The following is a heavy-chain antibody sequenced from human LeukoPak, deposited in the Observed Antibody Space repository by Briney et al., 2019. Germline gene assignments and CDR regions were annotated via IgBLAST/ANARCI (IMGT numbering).Heavy chain of an antibody. J-gene: IGHJ4*02. D-gene: IGHD5-24*01. CDR1: GFTFSSYA. V-gene: IGHV3-30*04. CDR2: ISYDGSNK. CDR3: ARDGSAYNFDY. Sequence: GGSLRLSCAASGFTFSSYAMHWVRQAPGKGLEWVAVISYDGSNKYYADSVKGRFTISRDNSKNTLSLQMNSLRVEDTAVYFCARDGSAYNFDYWGQGVLVTVSS.